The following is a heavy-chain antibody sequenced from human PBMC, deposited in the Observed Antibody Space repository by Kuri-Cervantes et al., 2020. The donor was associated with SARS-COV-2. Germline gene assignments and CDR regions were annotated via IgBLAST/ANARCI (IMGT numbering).Heavy chain of an antibody. V-gene: IGHV3-11*04. CDR3: AKDLGGYDRGAYDI. Sequence: GESLKISCAASGFTFSDYYMSWIRQAPGKGLEWVSYISSSGSTIYYADSVKGRFTISRDNSKNTLYLQMNSLRAEDTAVYYCAKDLGGYDRGAYDIWGQGTMVTVSS. J-gene: IGHJ3*02. CDR1: GFTFSDYY. D-gene: IGHD5-12*01. CDR2: ISSSGSTI.